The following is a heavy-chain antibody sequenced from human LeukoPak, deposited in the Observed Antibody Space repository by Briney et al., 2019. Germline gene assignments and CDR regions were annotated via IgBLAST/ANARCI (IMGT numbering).Heavy chain of an antibody. CDR1: GYTFTSYD. V-gene: IGHV1-18*01. Sequence: ASVKVSCKASGYTFTSYDISWVRQAPGQGLEWMGWISAYNGNTNSAQKLQGRVTMTTDTSTSTAYMELRSLRSDDTAVYYCVVLVVAEDYWGQGTLVTVSS. D-gene: IGHD2-15*01. CDR3: VVLVVAEDY. J-gene: IGHJ4*02. CDR2: ISAYNGNT.